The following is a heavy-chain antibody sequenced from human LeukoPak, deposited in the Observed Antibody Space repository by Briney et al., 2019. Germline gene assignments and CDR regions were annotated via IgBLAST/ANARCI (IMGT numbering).Heavy chain of an antibody. CDR3: ASPRKRLGFYGMDV. CDR2: ISSSGSTR. V-gene: IGHV3-11*01. CDR1: GFTFSDYY. D-gene: IGHD6-25*01. J-gene: IGHJ6*02. Sequence: GGSLRLSCASGFTFSDYYMSWIRQAPGKGLEWVSHISSSGSTRYYADSVKGRFTISRDNAKNSLYLQMNSLRAEDTAVYYCASPRKRLGFYGMDVRGQGTTVTVSS.